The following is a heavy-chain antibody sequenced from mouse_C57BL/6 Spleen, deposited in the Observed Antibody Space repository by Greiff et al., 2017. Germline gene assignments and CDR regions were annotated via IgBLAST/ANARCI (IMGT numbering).Heavy chain of an antibody. CDR1: GFTFNTYA. J-gene: IGHJ2*01. Sequence: EVQLVESGGGLMQPKGSLKLSCAASGFTFNTYAMHWVRQAPGKGLEWVARIRSKSSNYATYYAGSVKDRFTISRDDSQSMLYMQMNNQKTEDSDVDYCEMYSVAIDYWGQGTPLTVSS. CDR2: IRSKSSNYAT. D-gene: IGHD1-1*01. CDR3: EMYSVAIDY. V-gene: IGHV10-3*01.